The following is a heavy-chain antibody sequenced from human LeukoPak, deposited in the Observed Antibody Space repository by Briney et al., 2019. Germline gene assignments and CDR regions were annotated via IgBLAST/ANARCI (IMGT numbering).Heavy chain of an antibody. CDR1: GFTFSTAW. Sequence: PGGSLRLSCAASGFTFSTAWMSWVRQAPGRGLEWVGRLKSKNDGGTGDYAAPAKGRFTISRDASKNMLYLQMNSLKADDTAVYYCTTDWSSSSHWGQGTLVTVSS. CDR3: TTDWSSSSH. CDR2: LKSKNDGGTG. J-gene: IGHJ4*02. D-gene: IGHD6-13*01. V-gene: IGHV3-15*01.